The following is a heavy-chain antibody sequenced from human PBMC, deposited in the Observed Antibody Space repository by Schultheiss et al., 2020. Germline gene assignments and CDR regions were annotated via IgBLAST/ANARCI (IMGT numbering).Heavy chain of an antibody. J-gene: IGHJ4*02. Sequence: SETLSLTCTVSGGSISSGGYYWSWIRQHPGKGLEWIGYIYYSGSTYYNPSLKSRVTISVDTSKNQFSLKLSSVTAADTAVYYCARNLAYYYDSSGYLTFDYWGQGTLVNVSS. CDR3: ARNLAYYYDSSGYLTFDY. CDR1: GGSISSGGYY. D-gene: IGHD3-22*01. V-gene: IGHV4-31*03. CDR2: IYYSGST.